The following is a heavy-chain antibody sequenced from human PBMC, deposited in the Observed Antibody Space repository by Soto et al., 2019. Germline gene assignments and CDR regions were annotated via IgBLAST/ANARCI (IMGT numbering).Heavy chain of an antibody. V-gene: IGHV3-48*02. CDR1: KFAVSGYS. Sequence: SLRISFAASKFAVSGYSMNWVRKAPGKGLEWISYISSHSSTLHYADSVKGRFTISRDNAGNSLYLQMNSLRDEDTAVYYCVRDGSGNLYLNWFDPRGQGTLVPISS. D-gene: IGHD6-19*01. J-gene: IGHJ5*02. CDR2: ISSHSSTL. CDR3: VRDGSGNLYLNWFDP.